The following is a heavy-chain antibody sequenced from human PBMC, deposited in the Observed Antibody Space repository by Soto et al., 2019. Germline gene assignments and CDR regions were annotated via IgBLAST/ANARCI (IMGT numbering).Heavy chain of an antibody. CDR3: ARQPKGGLWWPHGGYYFDY. CDR2: IYYSGST. Sequence: QLQLQESGPGLVKPSETLSLTCTVSGGSISSSSYYWGWIRQPPGKGLEWIGSIYYSGSTYYNPSLKSRVTISVDTSKNQFSLKLSSVTAADTAVYYCARQPKGGLWWPHGGYYFDYWGQGTLVTVSS. J-gene: IGHJ4*02. CDR1: GGSISSSSYY. D-gene: IGHD2-21*01. V-gene: IGHV4-39*01.